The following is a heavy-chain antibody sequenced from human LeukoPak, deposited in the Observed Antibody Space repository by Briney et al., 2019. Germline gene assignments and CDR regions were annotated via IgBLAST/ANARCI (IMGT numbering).Heavy chain of an antibody. CDR3: ARDLSGSYSGGYFDY. Sequence: SVKVSCKASGGTFSSYAISWVRQAPGQGLEWMGGIIPIFGTANYAQKFQGRVTITADDSTSTAYMELSSLRSEDTAVYYCARDLSGSYSGGYFDYWGQGTLVTVSS. D-gene: IGHD3-10*01. J-gene: IGHJ4*02. V-gene: IGHV1-69*01. CDR1: GGTFSSYA. CDR2: IIPIFGTA.